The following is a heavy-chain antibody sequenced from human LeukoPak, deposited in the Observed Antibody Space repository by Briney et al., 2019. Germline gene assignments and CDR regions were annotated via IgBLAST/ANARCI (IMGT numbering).Heavy chain of an antibody. D-gene: IGHD5-18*01. CDR2: IYYSGST. CDR1: GGSISSYY. J-gene: IGHJ4*02. Sequence: PSETLSLTCTVSGGSISSYYWSWIWQPPGKGLEWIGYIYYSGSTNYNPSLKSRVTISVDTSKNQFSLKLSSVTAADTAVYYCARHRSGGYSYGVLDYWGQGTLVTVSS. CDR3: ARHRSGGYSYGVLDY. V-gene: IGHV4-59*08.